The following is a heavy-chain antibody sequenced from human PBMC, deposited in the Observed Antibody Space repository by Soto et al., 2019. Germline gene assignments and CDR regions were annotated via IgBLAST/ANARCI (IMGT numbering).Heavy chain of an antibody. V-gene: IGHV1-46*01. CDR2: INPSGGST. CDR1: GYTFTSYY. CDR3: AREPYIVATIRQPGPHYYYGMDV. Sequence: ASVKVSCKASGYTFTSYYMHWVRQAPGQGLEWMGIINPSGGSTSYAQKFQGRVTMTRDTSTSTVYMELSSLRSEDTAVYYCAREPYIVATIRQPGPHYYYGMDVWGQGTTVTVSS. J-gene: IGHJ6*02. D-gene: IGHD5-12*01.